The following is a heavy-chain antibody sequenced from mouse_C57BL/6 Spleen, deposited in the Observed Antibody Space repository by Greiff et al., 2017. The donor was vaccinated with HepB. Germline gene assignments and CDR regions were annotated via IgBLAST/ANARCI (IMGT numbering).Heavy chain of an antibody. CDR3: ARNGYYVPYFDY. D-gene: IGHD2-3*01. Sequence: VQLQQSGPELVKPGASVKISCKASGYSFTGYYMNWVKQSPEKSLEWIGEINPSTGGTTYNQKFKAKATLTVDKSSSTAYMQLKSLTSEDSAVYYCARNGYYVPYFDYWGQGTTLTVSS. J-gene: IGHJ2*01. CDR2: INPSTGGT. CDR1: GYSFTGYY. V-gene: IGHV1-42*01.